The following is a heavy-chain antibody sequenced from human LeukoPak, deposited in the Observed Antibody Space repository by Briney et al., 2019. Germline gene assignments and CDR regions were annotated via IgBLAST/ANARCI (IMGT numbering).Heavy chain of an antibody. CDR2: VYYSGST. D-gene: IGHD6-13*01. V-gene: IGHV4-61*05. J-gene: IGHJ2*01. CDR1: GGFISSSSYY. Sequence: SETLSLTCTVSGGFISSSSYYWSWIRQPPGKGLEWIGYVYYSGSTNYNPSLKSRVTMSVDTSNSQFSLKLNSVTAADTAVYYCVRRDSSTYWYFDLWGRGTLVTVSS. CDR3: VRRDSSTYWYFDL.